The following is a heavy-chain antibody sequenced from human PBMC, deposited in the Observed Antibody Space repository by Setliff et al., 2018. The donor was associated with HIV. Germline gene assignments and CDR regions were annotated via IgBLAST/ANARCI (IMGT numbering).Heavy chain of an antibody. D-gene: IGHD2-2*01. Sequence: SETLSLTCTVSGGSISSGGYFWSWIRQHPGKGLEWIGYIYYSGITYYNPSLKSRVSISVDTSKNQFSLNLSSVTAADTAVYYCARQGAFCSGTSCYYFDYWGQGILVTVS. J-gene: IGHJ4*02. CDR2: IYYSGIT. CDR3: ARQGAFCSGTSCYYFDY. CDR1: GGSISSGGYF. V-gene: IGHV4-31*03.